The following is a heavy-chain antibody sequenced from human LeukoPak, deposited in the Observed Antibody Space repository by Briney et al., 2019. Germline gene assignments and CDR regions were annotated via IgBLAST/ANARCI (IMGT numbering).Heavy chain of an antibody. CDR3: ARDGKMDDYYYMDV. Sequence: GGTLRLSCAASGFTFSSYGMSWVRQAPGKGLEWVSYISSSGSTIYYADSVKGRFTISRDNAKNSLYLQMNSLRAEDTAVYYCARDGKMDDYYYMDVWGKGTTVTISS. CDR1: GFTFSSYG. D-gene: IGHD5-24*01. CDR2: ISSSGSTI. V-gene: IGHV3-48*04. J-gene: IGHJ6*03.